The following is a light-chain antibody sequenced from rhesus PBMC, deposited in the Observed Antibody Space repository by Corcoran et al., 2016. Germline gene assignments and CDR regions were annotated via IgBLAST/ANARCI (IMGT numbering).Light chain of an antibody. CDR3: VQAIAFPLT. J-gene: IGKJ4*01. CDR1: QSLLHSNGNTY. V-gene: IGKV2-72*01. Sequence: DIVMTQTPLSLPITPGEPASISCRSSQSLLHSNGNTYLHWYLQKPGQSPQVLIYGGSNRASGVPDRFSGSGSGTDFTLKISKVEAEDVGVYYCVQAIAFPLTFGGGTKVEIK. CDR2: GGS.